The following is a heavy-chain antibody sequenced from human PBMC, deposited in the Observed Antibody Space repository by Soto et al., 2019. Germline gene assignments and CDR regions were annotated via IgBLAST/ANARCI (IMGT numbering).Heavy chain of an antibody. D-gene: IGHD1-26*01. CDR1: GYTLSDYY. V-gene: IGHV1-2*02. J-gene: IGHJ6*02. CDR3: ARSSGSYSYYGMDV. CDR2: INPKSGDT. Sequence: QVQVEQSGAEVKKPGASVKVSCKASGYTLSDYYMHWVRQAPGQGLEWMGWINPKSGDTNYAQKFQGRVTMTRDTSISTAYMELSRLRSDDTAVYSCARSSGSYSYYGMDVWGQGTTVTVSS.